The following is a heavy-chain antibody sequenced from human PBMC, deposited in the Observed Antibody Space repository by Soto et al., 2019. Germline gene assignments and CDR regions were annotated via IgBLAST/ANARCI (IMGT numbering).Heavy chain of an antibody. CDR3: ARGGEYNYDSSTALDY. V-gene: IGHV4-59*01. CDR1: GGSFSGYY. CDR2: IYYSGST. J-gene: IGHJ4*02. Sequence: PSETLSLTCAVYGGSFSGYYWSWIRQPPGKGLEWIGYIYYSGSTNYNPSLKSRVTISVDTSKNQFSLKLSSVTAADTAVYYCARGGEYNYDSSTALDYWGQGTLVTVSS. D-gene: IGHD3-22*01.